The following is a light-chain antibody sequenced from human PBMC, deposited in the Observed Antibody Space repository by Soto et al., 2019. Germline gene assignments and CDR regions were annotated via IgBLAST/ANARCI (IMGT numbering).Light chain of an antibody. V-gene: IGKV1-39*01. CDR3: QQSYSTSIT. J-gene: IGKJ5*01. CDR1: QSISSY. CDR2: AAS. Sequence: DIQMTQSPSTLSASVGARVPITCRASQSISSYLNWYQQKPGKAPKLLIYAASSLQSGVPSRFSGSGSGTDFTLTISSLQPEDFATYYCQQSYSTSITFGQGTRLEI.